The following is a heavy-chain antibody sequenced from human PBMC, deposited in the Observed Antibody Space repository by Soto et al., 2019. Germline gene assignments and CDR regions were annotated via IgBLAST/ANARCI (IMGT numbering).Heavy chain of an antibody. Sequence: SETLSLSCTVSGGSISSSSYYWGWIRQPPGKGLEWIGSIYYSGSTYYNPSLKSRVTISVDTSKNQFSLKLSSVTAADTAVYYCARDFCSGGSCYSWPAFDIWGQGTMVTVSS. D-gene: IGHD2-15*01. V-gene: IGHV4-39*01. CDR2: IYYSGST. CDR1: GGSISSSSYY. CDR3: ARDFCSGGSCYSWPAFDI. J-gene: IGHJ3*02.